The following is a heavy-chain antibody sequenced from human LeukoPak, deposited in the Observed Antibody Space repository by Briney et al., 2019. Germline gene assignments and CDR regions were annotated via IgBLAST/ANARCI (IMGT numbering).Heavy chain of an antibody. J-gene: IGHJ4*02. Sequence: PGGSLRLSCAASGLTFRNYGMHWPRQAPGKGLEWVAFIRHDGSNKYHADSVQGRFTVSRDNSKSTLYLQMNSLRAEDTAVYYCARVRGDLDYWGQGTLVTVSS. CDR2: IRHDGSNK. D-gene: IGHD2-21*02. V-gene: IGHV3-30*02. CDR3: ARVRGDLDY. CDR1: GLTFRNYG.